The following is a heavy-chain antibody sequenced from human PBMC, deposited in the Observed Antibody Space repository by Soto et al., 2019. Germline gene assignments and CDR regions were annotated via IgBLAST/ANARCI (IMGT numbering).Heavy chain of an antibody. CDR2: IYPGDSDT. CDR1: GYSFTSYW. CDR3: ARITMVRGVSGWFDP. D-gene: IGHD3-10*01. V-gene: IGHV5-51*01. Sequence: PGESLKISCKGSGYSFTSYWIGWVRQMPGKGLEWMGIIYPGDSDTRYSPSFQGQVTISADKSISTAYLQWSSLKASDTAMYYCARITMVRGVSGWFDPWGQGTLVTVSS. J-gene: IGHJ5*02.